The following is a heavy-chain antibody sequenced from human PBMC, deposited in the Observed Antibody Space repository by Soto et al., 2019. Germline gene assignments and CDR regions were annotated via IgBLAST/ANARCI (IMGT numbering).Heavy chain of an antibody. CDR2: IYHSGST. V-gene: IGHV4-4*02. Sequence: QVQLQESGPGLVKPSGTLSLTCAVSSGSISSSNWWSWVRQPPRKGLEWIGEIYHSGSTNYNPSLNSQVTMSVAKTKTQFSLRLTSVTAADTAGYYCARVQSYRSGGSCYPRKYYYYYYMDVWGKGTTVTVSS. CDR3: ARVQSYRSGGSCYPRKYYYYYYMDV. J-gene: IGHJ6*03. CDR1: SGSISSSNW. D-gene: IGHD2-15*01.